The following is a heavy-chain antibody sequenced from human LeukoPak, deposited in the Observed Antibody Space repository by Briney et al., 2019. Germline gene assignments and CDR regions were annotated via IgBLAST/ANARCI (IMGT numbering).Heavy chain of an antibody. CDR3: ASLIAVAGTYWFDP. CDR2: INHSGST. Sequence: SETLSLTCAVYGGSFSGYYWSWIRQPPGRGLEWIGEINHSGSTNYNPSLKSRVTISVDTSKNQFSLKLSSVTAADTAVYYCASLIAVAGTYWFDPWAREPWSPSPQ. CDR1: GGSFSGYY. V-gene: IGHV4-34*01. D-gene: IGHD6-19*01. J-gene: IGHJ5*02.